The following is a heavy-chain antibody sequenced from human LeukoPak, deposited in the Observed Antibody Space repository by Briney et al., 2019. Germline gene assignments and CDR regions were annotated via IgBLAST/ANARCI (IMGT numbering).Heavy chain of an antibody. CDR2: ISSSGGYI. CDR1: GFTFSGYT. Sequence: GGSLRLSCAASGFTFSGYTMNWVRQAPGKGLEWVSSISSSGGYIYYADSVKGRFTISRDNAEDSLYLQMHNLRAEDTAVYFCARIGFSSSWHFRCFDYWGQGTLVTVSS. V-gene: IGHV3-21*01. CDR3: ARIGFSSSWHFRCFDY. D-gene: IGHD6-13*01. J-gene: IGHJ4*02.